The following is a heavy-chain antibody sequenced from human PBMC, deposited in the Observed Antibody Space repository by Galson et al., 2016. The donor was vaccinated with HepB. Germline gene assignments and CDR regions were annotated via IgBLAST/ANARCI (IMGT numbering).Heavy chain of an antibody. CDR3: AIDRSSSSWYLGAFDI. Sequence: SLRLSCAASGFTVSSNYMSWVRQAPGKGLEWVSVIYSGGSTYYADSVKGRFTISRDNSKNTLYLQMNSLRAEDTAVYYRAIDRSSSSWYLGAFDIWGQGTMVTVSS. D-gene: IGHD6-13*01. CDR1: GFTVSSNY. V-gene: IGHV3-66*02. J-gene: IGHJ3*02. CDR2: IYSGGST.